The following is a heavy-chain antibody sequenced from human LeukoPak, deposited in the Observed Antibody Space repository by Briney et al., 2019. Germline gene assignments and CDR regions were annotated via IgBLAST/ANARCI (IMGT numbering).Heavy chain of an antibody. CDR3: ARDPPRRSDF. J-gene: IGHJ4*02. CDR1: GFTFSNFL. V-gene: IGHV3-7*01. CDR2: INEDGSRE. Sequence: GGSPRLSCAASGFTFSNFLMTWVRHSPGKGLEWVASINEDGSRELYVDSAKGRFSISRDNANNALSLQMNSLRVEDTAVYYCARDPPRRSDFWGQGTLVTVSS.